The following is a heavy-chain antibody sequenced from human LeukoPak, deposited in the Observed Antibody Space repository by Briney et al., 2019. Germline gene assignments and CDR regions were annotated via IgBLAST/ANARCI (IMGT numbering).Heavy chain of an antibody. J-gene: IGHJ4*02. CDR2: ISGGGSST. D-gene: IGHD1-26*01. CDR3: AKAVDGSYKFDY. V-gene: IGHV3-23*01. Sequence: PGGSLRLSCAASGFTFTIYAMSWVRQAPGKGLEWVSSISGGGSSTYYTDSVKGRFTISRDNSKNTPYLQMNSLRAEDTAIYYCAKAVDGSYKFDYWGQGTLVTVSS. CDR1: GFTFTIYA.